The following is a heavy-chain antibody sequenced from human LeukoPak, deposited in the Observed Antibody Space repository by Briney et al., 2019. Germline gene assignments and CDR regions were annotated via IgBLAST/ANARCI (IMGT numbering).Heavy chain of an antibody. CDR1: GYTFTSYG. V-gene: IGHV1-18*01. CDR3: ARVAAGTTFMDNWFDP. Sequence: GASVKVSCKASGYTFTSYGISWVRQAPGQGLEWMGWISAYNGNTNYAQKLQGRVTITADESTTTSYMELSRLRFEDTAVYFCARVAAGTTFMDNWFDPWGQGTLVTVSS. D-gene: IGHD1-7*01. CDR2: ISAYNGNT. J-gene: IGHJ5*02.